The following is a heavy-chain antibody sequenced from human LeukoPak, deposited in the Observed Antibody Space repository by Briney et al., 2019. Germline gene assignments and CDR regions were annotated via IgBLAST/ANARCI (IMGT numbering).Heavy chain of an antibody. CDR1: GFTFSSYT. D-gene: IGHD7-27*01. CDR2: ITTSDGNT. Sequence: GGSLRLSCAASGFTFSSYTMSWVRQAPGKGLEWVSTITTSDGNTYYADSVKGRFTVSRDNSKNTLFLQMNGLRAEDTAVYYCAKDGGLWVSAHWGDSWGRGTLVTVSS. J-gene: IGHJ4*02. CDR3: AKDGGLWVSAHWGDS. V-gene: IGHV3-23*01.